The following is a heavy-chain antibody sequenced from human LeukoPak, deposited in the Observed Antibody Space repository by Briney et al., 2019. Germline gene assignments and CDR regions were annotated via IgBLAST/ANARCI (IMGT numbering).Heavy chain of an antibody. CDR1: GFTFSIYS. J-gene: IGHJ4*02. Sequence: GGSLRLSCAASGFTFSIYSMNWVRQAPGKGLEWVSSISSSSSYIYYADSVKGRFTISRDNAKNSLYLQMNSLRAEDTAVYYCARDYDFWSGYYTFDYWGQGTLVTVSS. V-gene: IGHV3-21*01. CDR2: ISSSSSYI. CDR3: ARDYDFWSGYYTFDY. D-gene: IGHD3-3*01.